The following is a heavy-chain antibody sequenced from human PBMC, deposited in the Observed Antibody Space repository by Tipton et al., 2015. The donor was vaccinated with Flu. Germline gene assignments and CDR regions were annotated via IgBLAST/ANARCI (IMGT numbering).Heavy chain of an antibody. J-gene: IGHJ4*02. D-gene: IGHD4-17*01. CDR1: YYSITSGYY. Sequence: LRLSCTVSYYSITSGYYWSWIRQPPGKGLEWVGSLFHTGATNHNPSLWRRLSLSVDTSKNQFSLSLASVTASDTAIYYCAASRDNHGDYYYWGQGALVTVSS. V-gene: IGHV4-38-2*02. CDR2: LFHTGAT. CDR3: AASRDNHGDYYY.